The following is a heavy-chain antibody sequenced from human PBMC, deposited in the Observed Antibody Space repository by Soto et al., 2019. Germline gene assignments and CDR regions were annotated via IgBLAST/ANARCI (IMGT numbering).Heavy chain of an antibody. CDR1: GGSFSGYY. CDR3: ARGITRPVSDY. J-gene: IGHJ4*02. CDR2: INHSGST. V-gene: IGHV4-34*01. Sequence: SETLSLTCAGYGGSFSGYYWSWIRQPPGKGLEWIGEINHSGSTNYNPSLKSRVTISVDTSKNQFSLKLSSVTAADTAVYYCARGITRPVSDYWGQGTPVTVSS. D-gene: IGHD3-16*01.